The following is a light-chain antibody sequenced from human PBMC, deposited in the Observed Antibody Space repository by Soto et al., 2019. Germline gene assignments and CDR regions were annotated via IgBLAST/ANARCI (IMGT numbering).Light chain of an antibody. CDR1: RSVGTY. CDR2: GAS. J-gene: IGKJ1*01. CDR3: QQYNDWPRT. V-gene: IGKV3-15*01. Sequence: EIVMTQSPATLSVSPGELATLSCRASRSVGTYLAWYQQKPAQAPRLLIYGASTRAAGISHRFSGGGSGTEFTLTISSLQSEDFAVYYCQQYNDWPRTFGQWTKVGIK.